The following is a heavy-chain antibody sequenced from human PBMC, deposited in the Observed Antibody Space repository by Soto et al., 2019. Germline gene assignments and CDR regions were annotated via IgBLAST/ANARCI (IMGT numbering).Heavy chain of an antibody. CDR1: GGTFSSYA. CDR3: ARDWVGATVWWFDP. V-gene: IGHV1-69*12. Sequence: QVQLVQSGAEVKKPGSSVKVSCKASGGTFSSYAISWVRQAPGQGLEWMGGIIPIFGTANYAQKFQGRVTITADESTSTADMELSSLRSEDTAVYYCARDWVGATVWWFDPWGQGTLVTVSS. J-gene: IGHJ5*02. CDR2: IIPIFGTA. D-gene: IGHD1-26*01.